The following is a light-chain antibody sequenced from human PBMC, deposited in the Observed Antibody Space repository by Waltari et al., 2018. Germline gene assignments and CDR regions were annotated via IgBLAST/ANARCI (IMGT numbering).Light chain of an antibody. Sequence: DIQMTQSPSSLSASLGDRVTITCRASQDIDNYVVWVQQRPGKAPKSLIYRSSILQSGVPSKFSGSGSGTDFTLTISSLQPEDFATYYCQQYITFPYTFGQGTKQEIK. CDR1: QDIDNY. CDR3: QQYITFPYT. J-gene: IGKJ2*01. CDR2: RSS. V-gene: IGKV1-16*02.